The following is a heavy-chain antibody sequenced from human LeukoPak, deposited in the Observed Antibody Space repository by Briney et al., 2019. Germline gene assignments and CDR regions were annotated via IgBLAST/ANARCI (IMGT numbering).Heavy chain of an antibody. CDR1: GFIFSRYW. CDR3: ARDPGPYCGGDCYYFDY. D-gene: IGHD2-21*02. V-gene: IGHV3-74*01. CDR2: INNDGSGT. J-gene: IGHJ4*02. Sequence: GGSLRLSCAASGFIFSRYWMHWVRQAPGRGLVWVSRINNDGSGTSYADSVKGRSTISRDNAKNTLYLQMNSLRAEDTAVYYCARDPGPYCGGDCYYFDYWGPGTLVTVSS.